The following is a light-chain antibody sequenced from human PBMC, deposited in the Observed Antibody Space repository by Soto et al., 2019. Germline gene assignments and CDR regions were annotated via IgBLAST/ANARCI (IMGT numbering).Light chain of an antibody. Sequence: IQLTQSPSSLSASVGDRVTITCRASQGISSYLAWYQQKPGKAPKLLIYAASTLQSGVPSRFSGSGSGTDFTLTISSLQPEDFATYSCQQLNSYPRGLTFGGGTKVEIK. CDR1: QGISSY. CDR2: AAS. V-gene: IGKV1-9*01. CDR3: QQLNSYPRGLT. J-gene: IGKJ4*01.